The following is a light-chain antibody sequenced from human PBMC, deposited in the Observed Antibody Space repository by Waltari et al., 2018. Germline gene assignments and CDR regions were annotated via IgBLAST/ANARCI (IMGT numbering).Light chain of an antibody. J-gene: IGKJ4*01. Sequence: EIVLTQSPGTLSLSPGERATLSCRASQSVSSSYLAWYQQKPGQAPRLLIYGASSRATDIPDRFSGSGSGTDFTLTISRLEPEDFAVYYCQQYGSFTFGGGTKVEIK. CDR3: QQYGSFT. CDR2: GAS. CDR1: QSVSSSY. V-gene: IGKV3-20*01.